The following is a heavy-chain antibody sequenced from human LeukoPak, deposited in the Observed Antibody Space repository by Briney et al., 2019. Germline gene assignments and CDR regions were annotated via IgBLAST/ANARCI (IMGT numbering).Heavy chain of an antibody. V-gene: IGHV4-30-4*08. CDR3: ARGKVGATGVGFDY. D-gene: IGHD1-26*01. CDR1: GGSISSGDYY. J-gene: IGHJ4*02. CDR2: TYYSGST. Sequence: PSQTLSLTCTVSGGSISSGDYYWSWIRQPPGKGLEWIGYTYYSGSTYYNPSLKSRVTISVDTSKNQFSLKLSSVTAADTAVYYCARGKVGATGVGFDYWGQGTLVTVSS.